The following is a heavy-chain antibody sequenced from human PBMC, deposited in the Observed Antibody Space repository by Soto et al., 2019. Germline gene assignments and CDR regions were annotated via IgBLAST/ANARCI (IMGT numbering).Heavy chain of an antibody. V-gene: IGHV1-46*01. D-gene: IGHD3-3*01. CDR2: INPSGGGT. J-gene: IGHJ4*02. CDR1: GYTFTSYH. Sequence: ASVKVSCKASGYTFTSYHMHWVRQAPGQGLEWMGIINPSGGGTSYAQKFQGRVTMTRDTSTSTVYMELSSLRSEDTAVYHCARDSLRTNRPSSPSYDFWSGYYLPDSWGQGTLVTVSS. CDR3: ARDSLRTNRPSSPSYDFWSGYYLPDS.